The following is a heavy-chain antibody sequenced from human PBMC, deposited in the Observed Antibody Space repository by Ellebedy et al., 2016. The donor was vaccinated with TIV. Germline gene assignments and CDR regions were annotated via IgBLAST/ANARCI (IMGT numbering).Heavy chain of an antibody. Sequence: PGGSLRLSCKGSGYTFLTYWIGWVRQMPGKGLEWMGIIYPDDSDPRYSPSFLGQVTISVDKSISTSYLQWNNLKASDTAIYYCTRLVGSAVAGSSWFDPWGQGTLVTVSS. D-gene: IGHD6-19*01. J-gene: IGHJ5*02. CDR3: TRLVGSAVAGSSWFDP. CDR1: GYTFLTYW. CDR2: IYPDDSDP. V-gene: IGHV5-51*01.